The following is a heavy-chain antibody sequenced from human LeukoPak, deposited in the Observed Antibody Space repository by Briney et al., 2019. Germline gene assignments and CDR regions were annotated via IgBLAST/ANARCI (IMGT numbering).Heavy chain of an antibody. CDR2: ISGRGGST. J-gene: IGHJ4*02. V-gene: IGHV3-23*01. Sequence: GGSLRLSCAASGFTFSSYAMSWVRQAPGKGLEWVSAISGRGGSTYYADSVKGRFTISRDNSKNTLYLQMNSLRAEDTAVYYCAKLGGDRDYFDYWGQGTLVTVSS. CDR1: GFTFSSYA. D-gene: IGHD2-21*02. CDR3: AKLGGDRDYFDY.